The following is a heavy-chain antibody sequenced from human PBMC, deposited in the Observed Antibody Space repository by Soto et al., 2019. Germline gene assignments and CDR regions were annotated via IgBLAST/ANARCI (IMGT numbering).Heavy chain of an antibody. Sequence: QLHLVQSGAVVKKPGASVTVSCSASGYPVTAYYMHWVRQAPGRGLEWMGGINPATGAAKYTQTFQGRGTMARDTSTSTGFMELGGLTSEDTAVFYWARGGGVGVAGSAAFDMWGQGTLVTVSS. J-gene: IGHJ3*02. CDR2: INPATGAA. D-gene: IGHD3-3*01. CDR3: ARGGGVGVAGSAAFDM. CDR1: GYPVTAYY. V-gene: IGHV1-2*02.